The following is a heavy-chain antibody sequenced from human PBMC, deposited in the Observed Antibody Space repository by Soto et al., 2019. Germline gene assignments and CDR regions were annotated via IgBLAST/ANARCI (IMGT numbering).Heavy chain of an antibody. J-gene: IGHJ4*02. D-gene: IGHD3-22*01. CDR1: GFTFSDYY. V-gene: IGHV3-11*05. CDR3: AKVAPKLSYYYDSSGYYPFDY. CDR2: ISSGGSYT. Sequence: GGSLRLSCVASGFTFSDYYMSWIRQAPGKGLEWVSYISSGGSYTNYADSVKGRFTISRDNAKNSQYLQMNSLRVEDTAVYYCAKVAPKLSYYYDSSGYYPFDYWGQGTLVTVSS.